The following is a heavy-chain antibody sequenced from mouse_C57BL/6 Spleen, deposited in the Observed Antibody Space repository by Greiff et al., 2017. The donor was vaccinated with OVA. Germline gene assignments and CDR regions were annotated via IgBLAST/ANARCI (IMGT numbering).Heavy chain of an antibody. D-gene: IGHD2-3*01. Sequence: DVKLVESGGGLVKPGGSLKLSCAASGFTFSDYGMHWVRQAPEKGLEWVAYISSGSSTIYYADTVKGRFTISRDNAKNTLFLQMTSLRSEDTAMYYCARDDGYGYYAMDYWGQGTSVTVSS. CDR1: GFTFSDYG. CDR2: ISSGSSTI. J-gene: IGHJ4*01. CDR3: ARDDGYGYYAMDY. V-gene: IGHV5-17*01.